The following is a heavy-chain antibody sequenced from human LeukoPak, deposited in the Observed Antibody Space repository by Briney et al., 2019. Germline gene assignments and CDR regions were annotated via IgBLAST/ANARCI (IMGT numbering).Heavy chain of an antibody. V-gene: IGHV4-34*01. CDR2: INHSGST. CDR3: GGGGTIAAAGVDY. J-gene: IGHJ4*01. CDR1: DGSFSSYY. D-gene: IGHD6-13*01. Sequence: SETLSLTCAVYDGSFSSYYWSWIRQPPGKGLEWIGEINHSGSTNYNPSLKSRVTISVDTSKNQFSLKLSSVTAADTAVYYCGGGGTIAAAGVDYWGHGTLVTDSS.